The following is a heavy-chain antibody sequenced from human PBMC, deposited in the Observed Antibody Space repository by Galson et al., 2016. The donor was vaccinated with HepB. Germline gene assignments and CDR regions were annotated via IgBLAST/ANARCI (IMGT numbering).Heavy chain of an antibody. D-gene: IGHD2/OR15-2a*01. CDR3: ARHATEDPLVDYFWR. J-gene: IGHJ4*02. CDR1: GYSFTTYW. CDR2: IDPSDSDV. V-gene: IGHV5-10-1*01. Sequence: QSGAEVKKPGQSLRISCEASGYSFTTYWISWARQMPGKGLEWMGKIDPSDSDVYYSPSFQGHVTFSVNRSITTAYLQWSGLKASDTAIYYCARHATEDPLVDYFWRWGQRTPVIVSS.